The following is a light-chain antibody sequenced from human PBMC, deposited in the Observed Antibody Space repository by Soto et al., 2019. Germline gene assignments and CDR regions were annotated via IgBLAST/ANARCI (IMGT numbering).Light chain of an antibody. Sequence: DIQMTQSPSTLSESVGDTVTITCRASQSISSWLAWYQQKPGKAPNLLIYQASSLQCGVPSRFSGSGSGTEFTLTISSLQPDDFATYYCQQYNGYPLTFGGGTKVEIK. CDR2: QAS. CDR1: QSISSW. J-gene: IGKJ4*01. CDR3: QQYNGYPLT. V-gene: IGKV1-5*03.